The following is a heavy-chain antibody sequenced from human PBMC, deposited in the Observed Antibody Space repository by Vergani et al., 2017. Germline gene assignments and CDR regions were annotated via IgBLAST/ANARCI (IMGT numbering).Heavy chain of an antibody. Sequence: EVQLLESGGDLVQPGGSLRLSCAASGFSFTTYAMSWVRQAPGKGLEWVSTISGSGGSTYYADSVKGRFTISRDNSKNTLYLQMNSLRAEDTAVYFCAKRPAAGIDSWGQGTLVTVSS. CDR2: ISGSGGST. D-gene: IGHD2-2*01. CDR3: AKRPAAGIDS. J-gene: IGHJ4*02. CDR1: GFSFTTYA. V-gene: IGHV3-23*01.